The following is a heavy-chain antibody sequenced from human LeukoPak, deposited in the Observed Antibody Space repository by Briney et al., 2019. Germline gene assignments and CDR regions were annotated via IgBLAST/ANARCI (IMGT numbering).Heavy chain of an antibody. J-gene: IGHJ4*02. Sequence: PSETLSLTCTVSGGSISSSSYYWGWIRQPPGKGLEWIGSIYYSGSTYYNPSLKSRVTISADTSKNQFSLKLSSVTAADPAVYYCARQGGYSYGYVGYWGQGTLVTVSS. D-gene: IGHD5-18*01. CDR3: ARQGGYSYGYVGY. V-gene: IGHV4-39*01. CDR2: IYYSGST. CDR1: GGSISSSSYY.